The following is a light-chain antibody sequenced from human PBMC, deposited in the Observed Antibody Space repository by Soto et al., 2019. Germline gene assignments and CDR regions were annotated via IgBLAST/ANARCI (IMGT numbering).Light chain of an antibody. V-gene: IGLV1-47*01. J-gene: IGLJ2*01. CDR2: RNN. CDR3: AAWDDSLSGVV. CDR1: SSNIGSNY. Sequence: QSVLTQPPSASGTPGQRVTISCSGSSSNIGSNYVYWYQQLPGTAPKLLIYRNNQRPSGVPDRFSGSKSGTSAFLVISGLRSEDEADYYCAAWDDSLSGVVFGGGTKLTVL.